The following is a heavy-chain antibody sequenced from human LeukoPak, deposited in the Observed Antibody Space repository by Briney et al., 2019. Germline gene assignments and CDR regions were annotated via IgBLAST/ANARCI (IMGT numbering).Heavy chain of an antibody. J-gene: IGHJ3*02. D-gene: IGHD3-16*02. V-gene: IGHV5-51*01. Sequence: GTPLPTSSVSSGXSFSNYCIGWVRPTRPQGLEWRGIINPGHSDTRYSPSFQGQVTISADKSISTAYLQWRSLKASDTAMYYCSRYRTLHPSAFDIWGQGTSVTVSS. CDR1: GXSFSNYC. CDR2: INPGHSDT. CDR3: SRYRTLHPSAFDI.